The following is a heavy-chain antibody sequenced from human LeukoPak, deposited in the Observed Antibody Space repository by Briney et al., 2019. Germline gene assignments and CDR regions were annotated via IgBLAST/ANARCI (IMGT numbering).Heavy chain of an antibody. CDR3: GRDLEENGVPR. D-gene: IGHD2-8*01. CDR2: IHSTGST. CDR1: GGSISSTSYY. J-gene: IGHJ4*02. V-gene: IGHV4-39*07. Sequence: SETLSLTCAVSGGSISSTSYYWAWIRQPPGKGLEWIANIHSTGSTDYNPSLKSRVTMSVDTSKNQFSLKVNSVTAADTAVYYCGRDLEENGVPRWGLGTLVTVSS.